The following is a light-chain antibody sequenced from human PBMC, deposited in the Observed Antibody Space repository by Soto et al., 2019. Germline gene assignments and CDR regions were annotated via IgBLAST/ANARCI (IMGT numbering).Light chain of an antibody. CDR1: SGHSSYI. CDR3: ETWDSNTWV. Sequence: QAVLTQSSSASASLGSSVKLTCTLSSGHSSYIIAWHQQQPGKAPRYLMNLEGRGSYNKGSGIPDRFSGSSSGPDRYLTISNLQFEDEADYHCETWDSNTWVFGGGTKLTVL. J-gene: IGLJ3*02. CDR2: LEGRGSY. V-gene: IGLV4-60*02.